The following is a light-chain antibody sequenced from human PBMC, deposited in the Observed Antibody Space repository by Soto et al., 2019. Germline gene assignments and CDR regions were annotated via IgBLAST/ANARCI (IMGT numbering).Light chain of an antibody. CDR1: KLGDKY. CDR2: QDS. Sequence: YELTQPPSVSVSPGQTASITCSGDKLGDKYACWYQQKPGQSPVLVIDQDSKRPSGIPERFSGSNSGNTATLTISGTQAMDEADYYCQAWDSSTYVVFGGGTKLTVL. V-gene: IGLV3-1*01. CDR3: QAWDSSTYVV. J-gene: IGLJ2*01.